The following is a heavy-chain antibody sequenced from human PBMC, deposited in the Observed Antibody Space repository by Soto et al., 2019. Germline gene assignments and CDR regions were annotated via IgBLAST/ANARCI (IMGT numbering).Heavy chain of an antibody. Sequence: SETLSLTCTVSGGSIRSSDYYWSWIRQPPGKGLEWIGYIYNSGSTYYNPSLKSRVTISVDTSKNQFSLKLTSVTAADTTVYYCARGGATVVTPGYYHGMDVSGPAPTGTLSS. CDR1: GGSIRSSDYY. CDR3: ARGGATVVTPGYYHGMDV. D-gene: IGHD4-17*01. CDR2: IYNSGST. J-gene: IGHJ6*02. V-gene: IGHV4-30-4*01.